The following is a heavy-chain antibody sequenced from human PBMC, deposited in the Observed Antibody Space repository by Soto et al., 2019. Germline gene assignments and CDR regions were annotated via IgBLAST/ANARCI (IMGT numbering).Heavy chain of an antibody. D-gene: IGHD6-19*01. CDR1: GFTFSSYG. CDR3: AKESRSGWYYYYYGMDV. Sequence: QVQLVESGGGVVQPGRSLRLSCAASGFTFSSYGMHWVRQAPGKGLEWVAVISYDGSNKYYADSVKGRFTISRDNSKNPLYLQMNSLRAEDTAVYYCAKESRSGWYYYYYGMDVWGQGTTVTVSS. CDR2: ISYDGSNK. J-gene: IGHJ6*02. V-gene: IGHV3-30*18.